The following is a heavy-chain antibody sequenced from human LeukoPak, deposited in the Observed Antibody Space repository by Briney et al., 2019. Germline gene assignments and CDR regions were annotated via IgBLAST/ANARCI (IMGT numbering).Heavy chain of an antibody. CDR2: IIPILGIA. J-gene: IGHJ4*02. V-gene: IGHV1-69*04. D-gene: IGHD5-24*01. CDR3: ARGHGLDY. Sequence: GLEWMGRIIPILGIANYAQKFQGRVTITADKSTSTAYMELSSLRSEDTAVYYCARGHGLDYWGQGTLVTVSS.